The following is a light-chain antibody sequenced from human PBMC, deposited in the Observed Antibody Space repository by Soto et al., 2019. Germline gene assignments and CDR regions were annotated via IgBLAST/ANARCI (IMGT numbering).Light chain of an antibody. J-gene: IGKJ3*01. Sequence: DIVMTQSPDSLAVSLGERATINCKSSRSILSSSNNKNYLAWYQQKPGQPPRLLIYWASTRESGLPDRFSGSGSVTDFTLTTSSLQAEDVAVYYGQEYYSSPFSFGPGTKVDIK. CDR1: RSILSSSNNKNY. CDR2: WAS. V-gene: IGKV4-1*01. CDR3: QEYYSSPFS.